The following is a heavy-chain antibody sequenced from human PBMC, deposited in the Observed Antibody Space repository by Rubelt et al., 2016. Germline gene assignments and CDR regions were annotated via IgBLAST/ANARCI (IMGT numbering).Heavy chain of an antibody. J-gene: IGHJ5*02. D-gene: IGHD3-16*01. CDR3: ACDALS. Sequence: EVQLVESGGGLVQPGGSLRLSRAASGFTVNSTYMSWVRQAPGKGLEWVASITHDGNGQFYADPVRGRFTVSRDNAKNSLSLQMDSLRVEDTAVYYCACDALSWGQGARVTVSS. V-gene: IGHV3-7*01. CDR1: GFTVNSTY. CDR2: ITHDGNGQ.